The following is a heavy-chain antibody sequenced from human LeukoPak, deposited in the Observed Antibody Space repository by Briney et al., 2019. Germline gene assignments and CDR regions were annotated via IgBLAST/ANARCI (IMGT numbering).Heavy chain of an antibody. Sequence: SETLPLTCPVSCGSISRGGYPRHWLPQPPGTGLEWIGYIYHSGSTYYNPSLKSRVTISVDRSKNQFSLKLSSVTAADTAVYYCARGKLRSNCFDPWGQGTLVTVSS. CDR2: IYHSGST. V-gene: IGHV4-30-2*01. J-gene: IGHJ5*02. D-gene: IGHD2-21*01. CDR1: CGSISRGGYP. CDR3: ARGKLRSNCFDP.